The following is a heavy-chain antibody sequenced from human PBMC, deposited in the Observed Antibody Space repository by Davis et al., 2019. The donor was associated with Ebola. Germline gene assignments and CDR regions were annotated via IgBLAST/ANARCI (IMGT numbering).Heavy chain of an antibody. J-gene: IGHJ5*02. CDR3: ARVPTTVVRRAYNWFDP. CDR1: GYTFTSYD. CDR2: MNPNSGNT. Sequence: ASVKVSCKASGYTFTSYDINWVRQATGQGLEWMGWMNPNSGNTGYAQKFQGRVTMTRNTSISTAYMELSSLRSEDTAVYYCARVPTTVVRRAYNWFDPWGQGTLVTVSS. V-gene: IGHV1-8*01. D-gene: IGHD4-23*01.